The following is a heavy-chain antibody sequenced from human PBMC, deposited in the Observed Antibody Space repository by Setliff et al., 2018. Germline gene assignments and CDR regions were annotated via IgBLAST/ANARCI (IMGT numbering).Heavy chain of an antibody. CDR3: TRSRAPRVVLAADFDL. J-gene: IGHJ4*02. V-gene: IGHV1-18*01. D-gene: IGHD2-15*01. Sequence: ASVKVSCKTSGFSFSTFGFSWVRQAPGQGLEWMGWISPHSGETNYAQKFQDRLSVTADTSSKTTYMELRSLTSDDTAVYFCTRSRAPRVVLAADFDLWGLGTLVTVSS. CDR2: ISPHSGET. CDR1: GFSFSTFG.